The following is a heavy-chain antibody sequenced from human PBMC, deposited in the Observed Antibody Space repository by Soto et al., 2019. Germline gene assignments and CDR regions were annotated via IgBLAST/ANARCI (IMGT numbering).Heavy chain of an antibody. V-gene: IGHV4-59*01. CDR2: IYYSGST. CDR1: GGSISSYY. CDR3: AGVVAVAGSDNWFDP. Sequence: QVQLQESGPGLVKPSETLSLTCTVSGGSISSYYWSWIRQPPGKGLEWIGYIYYSGSTNYNPALISRVTMSVDTSKNQFSLRLSSLTAADTAVYYCAGVVAVAGSDNWFDPWGQGTLVTVSS. J-gene: IGHJ5*02. D-gene: IGHD6-19*01.